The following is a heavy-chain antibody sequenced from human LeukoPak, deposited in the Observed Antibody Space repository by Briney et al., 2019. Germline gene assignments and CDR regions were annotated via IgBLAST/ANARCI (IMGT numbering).Heavy chain of an antibody. CDR3: ARGKTTVTTGELAY. D-gene: IGHD4-17*01. CDR2: IWHDGSRK. V-gene: IGHV3-33*01. Sequence: GGSLRLSCAASGFTISTYGLHWVRQAPGKGLEWVAVIWHDGSRKYYADSVKGRFTISRDSSKNMLYLQMNSLRAEDTAAYYCARGKTTVTTGELAYWGQGTLVTVSS. CDR1: GFTISTYG. J-gene: IGHJ4*02.